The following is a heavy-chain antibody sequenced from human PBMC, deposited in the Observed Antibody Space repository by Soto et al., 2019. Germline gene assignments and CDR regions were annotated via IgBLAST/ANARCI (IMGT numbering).Heavy chain of an antibody. CDR2: IYYSGST. CDR3: ATAIAGTFSWFDP. Sequence: SETLSLTCTVSGGSISSHYWSWIRQPPGKGLDWIGYIYYSGSTNYNPSLKSRVTISVDTSKNQFSLKLSSVTAADTAVYYCATAIAGTFSWFDPWGQGTLVTVSS. V-gene: IGHV4-59*08. J-gene: IGHJ5*02. CDR1: GGSISSHY. D-gene: IGHD6-13*01.